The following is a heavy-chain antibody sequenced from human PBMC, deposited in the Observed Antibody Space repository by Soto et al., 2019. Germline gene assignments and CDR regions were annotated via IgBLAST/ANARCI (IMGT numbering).Heavy chain of an antibody. CDR2: IYHSGST. D-gene: IGHD6-13*01. V-gene: IGHV4-4*02. CDR1: GGSITSDDNW. J-gene: IGHJ4*02. Sequence: SETLSLTCAVSGGSITSDDNWWSWVRQPPGKGLEWIGEIYHSGSTNYNPSLNSRVTISVDKSKNQFSLKLTSVTAADTAVYYCVSSSWYSLDYWGQGTQVTVSS. CDR3: VSSSWYSLDY.